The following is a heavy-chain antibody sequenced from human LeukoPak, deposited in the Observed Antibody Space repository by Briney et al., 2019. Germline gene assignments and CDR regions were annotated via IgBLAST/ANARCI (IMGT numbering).Heavy chain of an antibody. CDR1: GFTFSSYA. J-gene: IGHJ4*02. CDR3: AKGRLRTRRGYSGYDSFDY. Sequence: PGGSLRLSCAASGFTFSSYAMSWVRQAPGKGLEWVSAISGSGGSTYCADSVKGRFTISRDNSKNTLYLQMNSLRAEDTAVYYCAKGRLRTRRGYSGYDSFDYWGQGTLVTVSS. D-gene: IGHD5-12*01. V-gene: IGHV3-23*01. CDR2: ISGSGGST.